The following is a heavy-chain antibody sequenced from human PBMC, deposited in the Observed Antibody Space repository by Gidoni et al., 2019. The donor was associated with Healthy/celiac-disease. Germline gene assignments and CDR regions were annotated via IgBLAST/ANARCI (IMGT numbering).Heavy chain of an antibody. CDR3: ANLGYCSGGSCYQKNERYWYFDL. D-gene: IGHD2-15*01. CDR1: GFTFSRYG. J-gene: IGHJ2*01. Sequence: QVQLVASGGGVVQPGRSLRLSCAASGFTFSRYGMHWVRQAPGEGLEWVAVISYDGSNKYYADSVKGRFTISRDNSKNTLYLQMNSLRAEDTAVYYCANLGYCSGGSCYQKNERYWYFDLWGRGTLVTVSS. V-gene: IGHV3-30*18. CDR2: ISYDGSNK.